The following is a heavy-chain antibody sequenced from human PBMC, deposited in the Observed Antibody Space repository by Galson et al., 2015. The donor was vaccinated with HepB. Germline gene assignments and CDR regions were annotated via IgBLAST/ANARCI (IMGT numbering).Heavy chain of an antibody. J-gene: IGHJ4*01. Sequence: SLRLSCAASGFTFTNAWMSWVRQAPGQGLEWVGLIRSNTDGGTIYYAAPVKGRFTISRDDSKNTLYLQMNSLKTEDTAVYYCLGGSLMRWGRGTLVTVSS. CDR3: LGGSLMR. V-gene: IGHV3-15*01. D-gene: IGHD1-26*01. CDR2: IRSNTDGGTI. CDR1: GFTFTNAW.